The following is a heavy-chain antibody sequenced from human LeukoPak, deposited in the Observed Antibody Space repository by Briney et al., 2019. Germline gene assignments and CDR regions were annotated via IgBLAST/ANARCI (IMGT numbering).Heavy chain of an antibody. J-gene: IGHJ6*02. CDR3: ARAAAAGDLYYYYGMDV. CDR1: GFTFSSYD. D-gene: IGHD6-13*01. CDR2: IGTAGDT. Sequence: GGSLRLSCAASGFTFSSYDMHWVRQATGKGLEWVSAIGTAGDTYYPGSVKGRFTISRENAKNSLYLQMSSLRAGDTAVYYCARAAAAGDLYYYYGMDVWGQGTTVTVSS. V-gene: IGHV3-13*01.